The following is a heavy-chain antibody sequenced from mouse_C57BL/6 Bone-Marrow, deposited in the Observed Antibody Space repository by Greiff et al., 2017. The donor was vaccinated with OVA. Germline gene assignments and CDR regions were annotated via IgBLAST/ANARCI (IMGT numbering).Heavy chain of an antibody. CDR3: AREDGYDWFAY. J-gene: IGHJ3*01. Sequence: EVQLVESGPGLVKPSQSLSLTCSVTGYSITSGYYWNWIRQFPGNKLEWMGYISYDGSNNYNPSLKNRISITRDTSKNQFFLKLNSVTTEDTATYYCAREDGYDWFAYWGQGTLVTVSA. CDR2: ISYDGSN. V-gene: IGHV3-6*01. D-gene: IGHD2-2*01. CDR1: GYSITSGYY.